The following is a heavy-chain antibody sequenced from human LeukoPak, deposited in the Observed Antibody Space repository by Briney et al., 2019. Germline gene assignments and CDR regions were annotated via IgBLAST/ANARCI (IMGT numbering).Heavy chain of an antibody. Sequence: GGSLRLSCEISGFSVSVNYINWVRQAPGKGLEWVSVIHTDGTKYYGDSVKGRFIISRDESKNTVYLQMNSLRAEDTAVYYCARDLGGVAAAGTVGWFDPWGQGTLVTVSS. V-gene: IGHV3-53*01. CDR3: ARDLGGVAAAGTVGWFDP. CDR2: IHTDGTK. CDR1: GFSVSVNY. D-gene: IGHD6-13*01. J-gene: IGHJ5*02.